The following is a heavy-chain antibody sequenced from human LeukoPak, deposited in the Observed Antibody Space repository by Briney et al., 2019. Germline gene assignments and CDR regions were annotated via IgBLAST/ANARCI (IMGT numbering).Heavy chain of an antibody. V-gene: IGHV4-59*12. Sequence: PSETLSLTCTVSGGSISSYYWSWIRQPPGKGLEWIGYIYYSGSTNYNPSLKSRVTISVDTSKNQFSLKLSSVTAADTAVYYCARWFGEPYYFDYWGQGTLVTVSS. D-gene: IGHD3-10*01. CDR1: GGSISSYY. CDR2: IYYSGST. CDR3: ARWFGEPYYFDY. J-gene: IGHJ4*02.